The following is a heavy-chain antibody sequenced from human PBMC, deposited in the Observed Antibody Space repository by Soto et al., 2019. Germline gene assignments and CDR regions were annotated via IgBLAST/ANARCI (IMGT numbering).Heavy chain of an antibody. V-gene: IGHV1-69*13. D-gene: IGHD2-2*03. CDR3: ARAGFCSSGFCRVFDY. CDR1: GGTFSSYA. CDR2: IIPIFGTA. J-gene: IGHJ4*02. Sequence: SVKVSCKASGGTFSSYAISWVRQAPGQGLEWMGGIIPIFGTANYAQKFQGRVTITAGESTSTAYMELSSLRSEDTAVYYCARAGFCSSGFCRVFDYWGQGTLVTVSS.